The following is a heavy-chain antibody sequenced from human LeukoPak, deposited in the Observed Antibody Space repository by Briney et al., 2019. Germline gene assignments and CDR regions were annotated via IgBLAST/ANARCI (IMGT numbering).Heavy chain of an antibody. CDR2: ISGSGGST. CDR3: AKVRTTVTYPAGYYYYYGMDV. CDR1: GFTFSSYA. V-gene: IGHV3-23*01. Sequence: GGSLRLSCAASGFTFSSYAMSWVRQAPGKGLEWVSAISGSGGSTYYADSVKGRFTISRDNSKNTLYLQMNSLRAEDTAVYYCAKVRTTVTYPAGYYYYYGMDVWGQGTTVTVSS. D-gene: IGHD4-17*01. J-gene: IGHJ6*02.